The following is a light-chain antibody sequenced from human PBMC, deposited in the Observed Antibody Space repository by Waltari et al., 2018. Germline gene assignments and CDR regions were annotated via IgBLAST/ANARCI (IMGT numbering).Light chain of an antibody. CDR1: QSIRSN. V-gene: IGKV3-15*01. CDR2: GAS. CDR3: QQYNNWPPWT. Sequence: EIVLTQSPGILSVSPGERATLPCRASQSIRSNLAWYQQKPGQAPRLLIYGASTRATGIPARFSGSGSGTEFTLTISSLQSEDFAVYYCQQYNNWPPWTFGQGTKVEI. J-gene: IGKJ1*01.